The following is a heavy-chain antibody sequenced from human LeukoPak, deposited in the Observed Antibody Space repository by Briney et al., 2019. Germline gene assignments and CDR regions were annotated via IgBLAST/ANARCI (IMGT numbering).Heavy chain of an antibody. D-gene: IGHD3-3*01. J-gene: IGHJ5*02. Sequence: PSETLSLTCTVSGGSISSYYWSWIRQPPGKGLEWIGYIYTSGSTNYNPSLTSRVTISVDTSKNQFSLKLSSVTAADTAVYYCAGYDFRSGYYGGGFDPWGQGTLVTVSS. V-gene: IGHV4-4*09. CDR1: GGSISSYY. CDR2: IYTSGST. CDR3: AGYDFRSGYYGGGFDP.